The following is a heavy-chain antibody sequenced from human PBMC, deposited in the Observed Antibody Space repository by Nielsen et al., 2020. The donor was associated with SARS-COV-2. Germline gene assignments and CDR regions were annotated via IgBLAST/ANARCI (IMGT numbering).Heavy chain of an antibody. CDR3: ARGGHRELYVPYYYGMDV. D-gene: IGHD1-26*01. CDR1: GGSFSGYY. CDR2: INHSGST. Sequence: GSLRLSCAVYGGSFSGYYWSWIRQPPGKGLEWIGEINHSGSTNYNPSLKSRVTISVDTSKNQFSLKLSSVTAADTAVYYCARGGHRELYVPYYYGMDVWGQGTTVTVSS. J-gene: IGHJ6*02. V-gene: IGHV4-34*01.